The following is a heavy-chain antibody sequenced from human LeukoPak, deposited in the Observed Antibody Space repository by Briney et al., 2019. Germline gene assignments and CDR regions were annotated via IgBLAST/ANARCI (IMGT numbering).Heavy chain of an antibody. Sequence: GGSLRLSCAASGFTFDDYAMHWVRQAPGKGLEWVSGISWNSGSIGYADSVKGRFTISRDNAKNSLYLQMNSLRAEDTALYYCAKDTGYSTGWYDYWGQGTLVTVSS. CDR1: GFTFDDYA. D-gene: IGHD6-19*01. CDR2: ISWNSGSI. V-gene: IGHV3-9*01. CDR3: AKDTGYSTGWYDY. J-gene: IGHJ4*02.